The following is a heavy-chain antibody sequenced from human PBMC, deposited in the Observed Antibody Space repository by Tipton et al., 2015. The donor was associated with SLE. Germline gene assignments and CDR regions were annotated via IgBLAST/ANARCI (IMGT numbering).Heavy chain of an antibody. CDR2: IYTSGST. CDR3: ARILWFREGPQPNGMDV. CDR1: GGSISSSSYY. V-gene: IGHV4-61*02. D-gene: IGHD3-10*01. Sequence: TLSLTCTVSGGSISSSSYYWSWIRQPAGKGLEWIGRIYTSGSTNYNPSLKRRVTISVDTSKNQFSLKLSSVTAADTAVYYCARILWFREGPQPNGMDVWGQGTTVTVSS. J-gene: IGHJ6*02.